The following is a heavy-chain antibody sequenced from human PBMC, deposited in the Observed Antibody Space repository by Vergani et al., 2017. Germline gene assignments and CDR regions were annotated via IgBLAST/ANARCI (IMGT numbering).Heavy chain of an antibody. J-gene: IGHJ3*02. Sequence: QVQLVESGGGVVQPGKSLRVSCAGSGFTFTHYDMHWVRQAPGKGLEWVAVIAIDGSITHYGESVKGRVTITRDNSKNTLYLHMTSLRGDNTAIYYCGRDACKGKQDCGDIWGQGTMVTVSS. CDR1: GFTFTHYD. V-gene: IGHV3-30*19. CDR2: IAIDGSIT. CDR3: GRDACKGKQDCGDI. D-gene: IGHD2-21*01.